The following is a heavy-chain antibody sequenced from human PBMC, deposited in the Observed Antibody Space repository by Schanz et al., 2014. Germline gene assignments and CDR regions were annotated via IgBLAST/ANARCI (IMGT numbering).Heavy chain of an antibody. CDR3: AKARRKSNCGGGRCFHYSYYGMDV. CDR2: ISASGGST. J-gene: IGHJ6*02. Sequence: EGQLLESGGGLIQPGGSLRLSCAASGFTFSSYAMSWVRQAPGKGLEWVSTISASGGSTYYADSVKGRFTISRDNSKNILYLQMNSLRAKDTAVYYCAKARRKSNCGGGRCFHYSYYGMDVWGQGTTVTVSS. V-gene: IGHV3-23*01. CDR1: GFTFSSYA. D-gene: IGHD2-15*01.